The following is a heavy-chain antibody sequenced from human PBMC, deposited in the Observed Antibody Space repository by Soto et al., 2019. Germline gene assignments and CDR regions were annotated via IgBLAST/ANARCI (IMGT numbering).Heavy chain of an antibody. J-gene: IGHJ6*02. Sequence: GGSLRLSCAASGFTFGSYAMSWVRQAPGKWLEWVSAISGSGGSTYYADSVKGRFTISRDNSKNTLYLQMNSLRAEDTTVYYCAKDRYLLYYYGMDVWGQGTTVTVS. CDR1: GFTFGSYA. CDR3: AKDRYLLYYYGMDV. D-gene: IGHD1-1*01. CDR2: ISGSGGST. V-gene: IGHV3-23*01.